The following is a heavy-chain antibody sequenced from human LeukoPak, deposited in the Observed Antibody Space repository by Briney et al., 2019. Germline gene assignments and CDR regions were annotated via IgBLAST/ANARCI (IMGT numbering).Heavy chain of an antibody. CDR1: GFSLSTSGMR. CDR2: IDWDDDK. V-gene: IGHV2-70*04. D-gene: IGHD2-15*01. CDR3: ARSSLGYCSGGSCYKHYDY. J-gene: IGHJ4*02. Sequence: SGPALVKPTQTLTLTCTFSGFSLSTSGMRVSWIRQPPGKALEWLARIDWDDDKFYSTSLKTRLTISKDTSKNQVVLTMTNMGPVDTATYYCARSSLGYCSGGSCYKHYDYWGQGTLVTVSS.